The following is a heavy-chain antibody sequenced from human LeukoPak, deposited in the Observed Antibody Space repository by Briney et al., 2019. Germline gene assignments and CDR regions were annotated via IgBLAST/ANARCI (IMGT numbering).Heavy chain of an antibody. Sequence: PSETLSLTCDVYGGSFSGYYWSWIRQPPGRGLEWIGEINHSGRTNYNPSLKSRVSISVDTSKNQYSLKLSSVIAADTAVYYCARGRASMFSMVRGAPRKDYYYYGMDVWGQGTTVTVSS. J-gene: IGHJ6*02. CDR3: ARGRASMFSMVRGAPRKDYYYYGMDV. CDR2: INHSGRT. D-gene: IGHD3-10*01. CDR1: GGSFSGYY. V-gene: IGHV4-34*01.